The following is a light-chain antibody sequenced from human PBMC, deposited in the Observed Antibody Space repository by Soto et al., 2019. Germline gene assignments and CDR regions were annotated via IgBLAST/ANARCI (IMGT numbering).Light chain of an antibody. CDR2: EVT. Sequence: QSVLTQPASVSGSPGQSITISCAGTRDDIGAYDYVSWYQQHPGNAPKLLVYEVTNRPSGVSDRFSGSKSGNTASLTISGLQAEDEADYFCSLYSSNGSLIFGPGTKVTVL. CDR3: SLYSSNGSLI. J-gene: IGLJ1*01. V-gene: IGLV2-14*01. CDR1: RDDIGAYDY.